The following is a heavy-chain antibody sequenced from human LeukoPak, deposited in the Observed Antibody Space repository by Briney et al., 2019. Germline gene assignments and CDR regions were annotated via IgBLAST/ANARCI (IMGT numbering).Heavy chain of an antibody. CDR3: AKDYGAWSNWFDP. Sequence: GGSLRLSCAASGFTFNNYGMHWVRQAPGKGLEWVAFIRYDGSNERYVDSVKGRFTISRDNSKKTVFLLMNSLRAEDTAVYHCAKDYGAWSNWFDPWGQGTLVTVSS. J-gene: IGHJ5*02. CDR1: GFTFNNYG. V-gene: IGHV3-30*02. D-gene: IGHD4/OR15-4a*01. CDR2: IRYDGSNE.